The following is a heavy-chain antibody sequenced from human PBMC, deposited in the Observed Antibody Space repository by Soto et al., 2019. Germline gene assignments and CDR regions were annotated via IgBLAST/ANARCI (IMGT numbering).Heavy chain of an antibody. D-gene: IGHD3-10*01. CDR2: MNPNSGDT. CDR1: GSTFTRYD. Sequence: VSCKASGSTFTRYDINWVRQATGQGFEWMGWMNPNSGDTTYAQNFEGRVSMTRNTSINTAYMELNSLRYDDTAGYDCAREGPGRNADVWG. CDR3: AREGPGRNADV. J-gene: IGHJ6*03. V-gene: IGHV1-8*01.